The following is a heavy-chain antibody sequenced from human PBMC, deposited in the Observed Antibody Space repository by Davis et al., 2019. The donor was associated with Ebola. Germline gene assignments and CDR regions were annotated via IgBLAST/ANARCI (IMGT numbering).Heavy chain of an antibody. CDR1: GYGFNDFY. J-gene: IGHJ4*02. Sequence: ASVKVSCKASGYGFNDFYLHWVRQAPGQGLEWMGWINPNTGGIDYAQKFQGRVTMTRDMSFSTGYMELSRLTSDDTAVYYCARVRTSFDYWGQGTLVTVSS. CDR2: INPNTGGI. V-gene: IGHV1-2*02. CDR3: ARVRTSFDY. D-gene: IGHD2-2*01.